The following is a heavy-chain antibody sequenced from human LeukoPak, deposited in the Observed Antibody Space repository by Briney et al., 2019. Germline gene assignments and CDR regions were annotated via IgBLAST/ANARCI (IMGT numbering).Heavy chain of an antibody. CDR2: IIPIFGTA. V-gene: IGHV1-69*13. Sequence: SVEVSCKASGGTFSSYAISWVRQAPGQGLEWMGGIIPIFGTANYAQKFQGRVTITADESTSTAYMELSSLRSEDTAVYYCARDMLVGDTAMGIYYYYGMDVWGQGTTVTVSS. J-gene: IGHJ6*02. CDR1: GGTFSSYA. D-gene: IGHD5-18*01. CDR3: ARDMLVGDTAMGIYYYYGMDV.